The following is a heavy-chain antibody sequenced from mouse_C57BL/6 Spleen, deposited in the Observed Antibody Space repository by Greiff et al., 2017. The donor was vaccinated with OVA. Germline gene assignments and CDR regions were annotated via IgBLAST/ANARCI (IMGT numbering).Heavy chain of an antibody. D-gene: IGHD2-1*01. CDR1: GFTFSSYT. CDR2: ISGGGGNT. Sequence: EVLLVQSGGGLVKPGGSLKISCAASGFTFSSYTMSWVRQTPEKRLEWVATISGGGGNTYYTDSVKGRFTISRDNAKNTLYLQMSSLRSEDTALYYCARRGNNEAWFAYWGQGTLVTVSA. V-gene: IGHV5-9*01. CDR3: ARRGNNEAWFAY. J-gene: IGHJ3*01.